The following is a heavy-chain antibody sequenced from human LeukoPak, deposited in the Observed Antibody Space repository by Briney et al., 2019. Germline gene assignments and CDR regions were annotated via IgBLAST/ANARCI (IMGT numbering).Heavy chain of an antibody. V-gene: IGHV3-23*01. CDR3: AKVRSGWYYFDY. D-gene: IGHD6-19*01. J-gene: IGHJ4*02. CDR1: GFTFSSYA. Sequence: GGSLRLSCAASGFTFSSYAMSWVRQAPGKGLEWVSTISDNSGSTYYADSVKGRFTTSRDNSKNTLYLQMNSLRAEDTAIYYCAKVRSGWYYFDYWGQGTLVTVSS. CDR2: ISDNSGST.